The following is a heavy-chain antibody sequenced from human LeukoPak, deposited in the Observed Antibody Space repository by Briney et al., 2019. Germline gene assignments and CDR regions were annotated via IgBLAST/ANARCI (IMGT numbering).Heavy chain of an antibody. J-gene: IGHJ4*02. D-gene: IGHD2-2*01. CDR3: AKDYRRTSCPDY. V-gene: IGHV3-30*02. CDR1: GFTFSNFG. CDR2: VRFDGSDK. Sequence: PGASLRLSCAASGFTFSNFGMHWVRQAPGKGLEWVAFVRFDGSDKYYTNSVKGRFTISRDNSKNTLSLQMNSLRAEDTAVYYCAKDYRRTSCPDYWGQGTLVTVSS.